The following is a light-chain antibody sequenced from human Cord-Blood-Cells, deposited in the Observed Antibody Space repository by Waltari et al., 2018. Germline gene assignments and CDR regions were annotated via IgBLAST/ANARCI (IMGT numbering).Light chain of an antibody. J-gene: IGKJ3*01. CDR3: MQALQTPFT. CDR2: LGS. V-gene: IGKV2-28*01. Sequence: DIVMTQSPVSLPVTPGEPASISCSSSQSLLHSNGYNYLDWYLQKPGQSPQLLIYLGSNRASGVPDRFSGSGSGTDFTLKISRVEAEDVGVYYCMQALQTPFTFGPGTKVDIK. CDR1: QSLLHSNGYNY.